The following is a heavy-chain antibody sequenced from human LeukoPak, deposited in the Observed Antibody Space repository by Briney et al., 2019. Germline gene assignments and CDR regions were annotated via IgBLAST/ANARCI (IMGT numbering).Heavy chain of an antibody. CDR2: IIPILGIA. CDR3: AGAGPYDAFDI. V-gene: IGHV1-69*04. J-gene: IGHJ3*02. Sequence: GASVKVSCKASGGTFSSYAISWVRQAPGQGLEWMGRIIPILGIANYAQKFQGRVTITADKSTSTAYMELSSLRSEDTAVYYCAGAGPYDAFDIWGQGTMVTVSS. CDR1: GGTFSSYA.